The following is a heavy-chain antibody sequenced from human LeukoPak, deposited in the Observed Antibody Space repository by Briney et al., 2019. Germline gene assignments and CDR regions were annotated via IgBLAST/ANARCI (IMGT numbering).Heavy chain of an antibody. CDR1: GFTFSDYW. J-gene: IGHJ4*02. D-gene: IGHD5-18*01. Sequence: PGGSLRLSCAASGFTFSDYWMSWLRQSPGKGLEWVANIKHDGREKYYVDSVKGGFTISRDNAKTSLYLQMNSLRAEDTAVYYCARHLSGITGYTYGRGIDYWGQGTLVTVSS. V-gene: IGHV3-7*01. CDR3: ARHLSGITGYTYGRGIDY. CDR2: IKHDGREK.